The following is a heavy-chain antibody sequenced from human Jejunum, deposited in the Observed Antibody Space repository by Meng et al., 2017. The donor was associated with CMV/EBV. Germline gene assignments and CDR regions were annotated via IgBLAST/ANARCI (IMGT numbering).Heavy chain of an antibody. CDR3: ARDGGLGAFDI. J-gene: IGHJ3*02. Sequence: CAASGFTFRTYDMRWVRQATGKGLEWVSGIGTVGDTYYPDSVKGRFTISREHAKNSLYLQMNSLRAGDTAVYYCARDGGLGAFDIWGQGTMVTVSS. CDR1: GFTFRTYD. CDR2: IGTVGDT. D-gene: IGHD3-16*01. V-gene: IGHV3-13*01.